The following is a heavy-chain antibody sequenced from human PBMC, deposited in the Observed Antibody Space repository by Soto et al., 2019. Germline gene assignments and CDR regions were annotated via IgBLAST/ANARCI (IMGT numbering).Heavy chain of an antibody. CDR3: AKVRAAAGSLYYYYYGMDV. J-gene: IGHJ6*02. Sequence: GGSLRLSCAASGFTFSSYGMHWGRQAPGKGLEWVAVISYDGSNKYYADSVKGRFTISRDNSKNTLYLQMNSLRAEDTAVYYCAKVRAAAGSLYYYYYGMDVWGQGTTVTVSS. D-gene: IGHD6-13*01. CDR2: ISYDGSNK. CDR1: GFTFSSYG. V-gene: IGHV3-30*18.